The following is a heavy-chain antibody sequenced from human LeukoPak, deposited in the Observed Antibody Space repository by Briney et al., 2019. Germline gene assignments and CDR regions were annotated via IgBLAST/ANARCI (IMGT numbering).Heavy chain of an antibody. CDR1: GGSISSGGYY. Sequence: PSQTLSLTCTVSGGSISSGGYYWSWIRQHPGKGLEWIGYIYYSGSTYYNPSLKSRVTISVDTSKDQFTLKLSSVTAADTAVYYCARTHYYGMDVWGQGTTVTVSS. J-gene: IGHJ6*02. CDR2: IYYSGST. V-gene: IGHV4-31*03. CDR3: ARTHYYGMDV.